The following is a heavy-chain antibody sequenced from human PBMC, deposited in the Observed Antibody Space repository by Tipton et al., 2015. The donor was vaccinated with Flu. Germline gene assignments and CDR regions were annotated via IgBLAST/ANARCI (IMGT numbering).Heavy chain of an antibody. CDR2: ISGYSGDT. J-gene: IGHJ6*02. V-gene: IGHV1-18*01. Sequence: QVQLVQSGVEVKKPGASVKVSCKASGYTFTNFGITWVRQAPGQGLEWMGWISGYSGDTNYAEKLQGRVTMTTDASTHTAYMELRSLKSDDTAMYYCARDRGSYNIHLEYHYYYGMDVWGQGTTVTVSS. CDR1: GYTFTNFG. CDR3: ARDRGSYNIHLEYHYYYGMDV. D-gene: IGHD1-26*01.